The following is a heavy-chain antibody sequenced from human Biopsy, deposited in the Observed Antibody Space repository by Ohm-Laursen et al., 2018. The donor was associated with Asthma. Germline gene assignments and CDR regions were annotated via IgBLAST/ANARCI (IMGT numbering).Heavy chain of an antibody. V-gene: IGHV1-18*01. D-gene: IGHD3-10*01. J-gene: IGHJ6*02. CDR2: ISVYNGNT. CDR1: GYTFNSAG. Sequence: ASVKVSCKTSGYTFNSAGITWVRQAPGQGLEWMGWISVYNGNTKVAQRLQDRVTMITDTSTSTAYMELRSLRSDDTAVYFCARAVDYSHYYGIDVWGQGTTVTAS. CDR3: ARAVDYSHYYGIDV.